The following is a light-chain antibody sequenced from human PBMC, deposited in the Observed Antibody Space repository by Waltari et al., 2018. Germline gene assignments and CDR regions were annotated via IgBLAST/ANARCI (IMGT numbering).Light chain of an antibody. CDR2: DTS. Sequence: EIVLTQSPAILSLSPGERASLSCRASQSVTHYLAWYQQKPGQAPSLLIYDTSNRATGIPARCSGSGFGTDFTLTISSLEPEDFAVYYCQQRRDWPLTFGGGTKVEIK. CDR1: QSVTHY. CDR3: QQRRDWPLT. J-gene: IGKJ4*01. V-gene: IGKV3-11*01.